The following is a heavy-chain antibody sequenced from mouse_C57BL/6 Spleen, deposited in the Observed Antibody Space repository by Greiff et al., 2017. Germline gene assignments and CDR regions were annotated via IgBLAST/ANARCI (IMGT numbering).Heavy chain of an antibody. CDR2: INPYNGGT. V-gene: IGHV1-19*01. CDR3: ARRYHYDYDGYAMDY. Sequence: EVKLQESGPVLVKPGASVKMSCKASGYTFTDYYMNWVKQSHGKSLEWIGVINPYNGGTSYNQKFKGKATLTVDKSSSTAYMELNSLTSEDSAVYYCARRYHYDYDGYAMDYWGQGTSVTVSS. CDR1: GYTFTDYY. D-gene: IGHD2-4*01. J-gene: IGHJ4*01.